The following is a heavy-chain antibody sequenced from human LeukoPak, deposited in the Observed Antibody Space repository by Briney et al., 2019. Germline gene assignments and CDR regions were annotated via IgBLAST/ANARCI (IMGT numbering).Heavy chain of an antibody. CDR3: ARVATAYSYGYDYYYYMDV. V-gene: IGHV3-21*01. Sequence: NSGGSLRLSCAASEFTFSNYNMNWVRQAPGKGLERVSSISTSGSYIYYADSVRGRFTISRDNAKNSLYLQMNSLRAEDTAVYYCARVATAYSYGYDYYYYMDVWGKGTTVTISS. D-gene: IGHD5-18*01. CDR2: ISTSGSYI. J-gene: IGHJ6*03. CDR1: EFTFSNYN.